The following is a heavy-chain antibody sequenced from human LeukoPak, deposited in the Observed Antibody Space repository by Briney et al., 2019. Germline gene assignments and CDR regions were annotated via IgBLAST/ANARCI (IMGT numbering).Heavy chain of an antibody. CDR3: AKDLYLTGYSFDY. Sequence: GGSLRLSGAASGFTFSSYAMSWVRQAPGKGLEWVSTISGSGDSTFYAGSVRGRFTISRDNSKNTLYLQMNSLRAEDTAVYYCAKDLYLTGYSFDYWGQGTLVTVSS. CDR1: GFTFSSYA. J-gene: IGHJ4*02. V-gene: IGHV3-23*01. D-gene: IGHD3-9*01. CDR2: ISGSGDST.